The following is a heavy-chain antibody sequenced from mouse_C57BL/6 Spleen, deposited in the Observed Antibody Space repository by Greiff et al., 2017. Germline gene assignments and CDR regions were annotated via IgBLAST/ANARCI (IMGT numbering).Heavy chain of an antibody. CDR1: GYTFTSYW. CDR2: IHPNSGST. D-gene: IGHD1-1*01. J-gene: IGHJ2*01. Sequence: VQLQQPGAELVKPGASVKLSCKASGYTFTSYWMHWVKQRPGQGLEWIGMIHPNSGSTNYNEKFKSKATLTVDKSSSTAYMQLSSLTSEDSAVYYCARDGVYYYGSSYVFDYWGQGTTLTVSS. CDR3: ARDGVYYYGSSYVFDY. V-gene: IGHV1-64*01.